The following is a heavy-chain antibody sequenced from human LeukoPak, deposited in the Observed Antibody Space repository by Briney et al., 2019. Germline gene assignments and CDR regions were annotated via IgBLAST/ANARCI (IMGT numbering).Heavy chain of an antibody. Sequence: GGSLRLSCAASGFTFSDYYMSWIRQAPGKGLEWVSYISSSGSTIYYADSVKGRFTISRDNAKNSLYLQMNSLRAEDTAVYYCARDSIFLTGYPRLDPWGQGTLVTVSS. CDR1: GFTFSDYY. CDR2: ISSSGSTI. J-gene: IGHJ5*02. D-gene: IGHD3-9*01. V-gene: IGHV3-11*01. CDR3: ARDSIFLTGYPRLDP.